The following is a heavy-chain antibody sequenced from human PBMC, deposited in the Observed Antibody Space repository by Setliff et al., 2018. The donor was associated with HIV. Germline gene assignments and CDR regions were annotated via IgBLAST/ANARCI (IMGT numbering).Heavy chain of an antibody. Sequence: PGGSLRLSCAASGFIFSNYRMNWVRQAPGKGLEWVSSISSSSTYTFYADSVKGRFTISRDGSKNMIFLQMNSLRVDDTAVYYCARGRVLEWLLNHWGQGTRVTVSS. CDR1: GFIFSNYR. CDR2: ISSSSTYT. J-gene: IGHJ4*02. V-gene: IGHV3-21*01. D-gene: IGHD3-3*01. CDR3: ARGRVLEWLLNH.